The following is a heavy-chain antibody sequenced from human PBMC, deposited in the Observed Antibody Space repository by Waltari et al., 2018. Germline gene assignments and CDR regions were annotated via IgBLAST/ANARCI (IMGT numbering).Heavy chain of an antibody. D-gene: IGHD1-26*01. CDR1: RFISSCFG. CDR3: AKGERAFDV. V-gene: IGHV3-30*18. J-gene: IGHJ3*01. CDR2: ISFDGSDK. Sequence: QVQLVESGGGVVQPGRSLRLSCAASRFISSCFGMHWVRQAPGEGLEWVTIISFDGSDKYYADSVKGRFTISRDNSKNMVFLQINSLRPEDTAVYYCAKGERAFDVWGQGTMVTVSS.